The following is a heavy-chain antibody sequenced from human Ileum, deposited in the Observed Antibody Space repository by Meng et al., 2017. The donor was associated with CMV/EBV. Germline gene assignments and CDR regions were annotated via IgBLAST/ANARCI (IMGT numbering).Heavy chain of an antibody. V-gene: IGHV3-30*02. CDR2: IRHDGSTK. CDR1: GFSFSSHG. Sequence: GESLKISCAASGFSFSSHGIHWVRQAPGKGLEWVAFIRHDGSTKYYLDSVKGRFTISRDNSKTTVYLQVNRLKGEDTAVYYCAKDFCGWEEYILRGSSRNCYGMDIWGRGTAVTVSS. CDR3: AKDFCGWEEYILRGSSRNCYGMDI. D-gene: IGHD1-14*01. J-gene: IGHJ6*02.